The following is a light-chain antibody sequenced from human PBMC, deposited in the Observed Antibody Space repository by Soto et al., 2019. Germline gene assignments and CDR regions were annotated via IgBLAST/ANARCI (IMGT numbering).Light chain of an antibody. V-gene: IGKV3-11*01. CDR3: QQRSNWPLT. CDR1: QSVSSY. CDR2: DAS. J-gene: IGKJ4*01. Sequence: EIVLTQSPATLSLSPGERATLSCMASQSVSSYLAWYQQKPGQAPRLLIYDASNRATGIPARFSGSGSGTDFTLTISSLEPEDVAVYYCQQRSNWPLTFGGGTKVDIK.